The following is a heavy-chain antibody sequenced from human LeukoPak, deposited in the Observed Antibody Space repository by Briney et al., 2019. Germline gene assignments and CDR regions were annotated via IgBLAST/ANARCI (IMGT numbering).Heavy chain of an antibody. CDR3: ARVSGDFWSAQTKYYYYYYMDV. J-gene: IGHJ6*03. Sequence: GESLKISCKHSEYSFPNYCIGWVRQMPGKGLEWMGIIYPGDSDSKYSPSFQGQVTISADKSINTAYLQWSSLKASDTAIYYCARVSGDFWSAQTKYYYYYYMDVWGKGTTVTVSS. V-gene: IGHV5-51*01. CDR2: IYPGDSDS. D-gene: IGHD3-3*01. CDR1: EYSFPNYC.